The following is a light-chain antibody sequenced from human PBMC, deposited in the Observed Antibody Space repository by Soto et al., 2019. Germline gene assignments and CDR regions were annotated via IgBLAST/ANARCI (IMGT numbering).Light chain of an antibody. J-gene: IGKJ3*01. CDR3: LQDYNYL. V-gene: IGKV1-6*01. CDR1: QGIRND. Sequence: AIQMTQSPSSLSASVGDRVTITCRASQGIRNDLGWYQQKPGKAPKLMINTASSLESVVPSRFSGSGSGTDFTLNLSSLPPEDFATYFCLQDYNYLFGPGTKVDIK. CDR2: TAS.